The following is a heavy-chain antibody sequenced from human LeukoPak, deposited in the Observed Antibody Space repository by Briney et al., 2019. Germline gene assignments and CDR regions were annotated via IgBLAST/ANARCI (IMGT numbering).Heavy chain of an antibody. CDR2: IIPIFGTA. J-gene: IGHJ5*02. Sequence: SVKVSCKASGGTFSSYAISWVRQAPGQGLEWMGGIIPIFGTANYAQKFQGRVTITADESTSTAYMELSSLRSEDTAVYYCARVEYSSGWYLRNWFDPWGQGTLVTVSS. D-gene: IGHD6-19*01. CDR1: GGTFSSYA. CDR3: ARVEYSSGWYLRNWFDP. V-gene: IGHV1-69*01.